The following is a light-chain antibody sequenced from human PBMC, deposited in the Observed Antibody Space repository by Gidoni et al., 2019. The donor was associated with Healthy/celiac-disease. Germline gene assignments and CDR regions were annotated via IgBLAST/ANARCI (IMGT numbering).Light chain of an antibody. CDR1: QDISNY. Sequence: DIQMTQSPSSLSASVGDRVTITCQASQDISNYLNWYQQKQGNAPKLLIYDASNLETGVPSRFSGSGSGTDFTFTISSLQPEDIATYYCQQYDNLPLTFGGGTKVEIK. J-gene: IGKJ4*01. V-gene: IGKV1-33*01. CDR2: DAS. CDR3: QQYDNLPLT.